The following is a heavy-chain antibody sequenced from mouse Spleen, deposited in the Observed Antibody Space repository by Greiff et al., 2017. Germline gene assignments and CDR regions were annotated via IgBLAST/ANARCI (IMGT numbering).Heavy chain of an antibody. CDR3: AGLLLFDY. CDR2: INPSNGRT. J-gene: IGHJ2*01. CDR1: GYTFTSYW. V-gene: IGHV1S81*02. Sequence: QVQLQQPGAELVKPGASVKLSCKASGYTFTSYWMHWVKQRPGQGLEWIGEINPSNGRTNYNEKFKSKATLTVDKSSSTAYMQLSSLTSEDSAVYYCAGLLLFDYWGQGTTLTVSS. D-gene: IGHD2-3*01.